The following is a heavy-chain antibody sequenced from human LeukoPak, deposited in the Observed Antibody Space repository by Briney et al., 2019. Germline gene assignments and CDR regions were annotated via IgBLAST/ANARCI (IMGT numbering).Heavy chain of an antibody. CDR3: ATIQLWSNYYYYMDV. CDR1: GFTFSSYE. D-gene: IGHD5-18*01. V-gene: IGHV3-48*03. Sequence: PGGSLRLSCAASGFTFSSYEMNWVRQAPGKGLEWVSYISSSGSTIYYADSVKGRFTISRDNAKNSLYLQMNSLRAEDTAVYYCATIQLWSNYYYYMDVWGKGTTVTVSS. J-gene: IGHJ6*03. CDR2: ISSSGSTI.